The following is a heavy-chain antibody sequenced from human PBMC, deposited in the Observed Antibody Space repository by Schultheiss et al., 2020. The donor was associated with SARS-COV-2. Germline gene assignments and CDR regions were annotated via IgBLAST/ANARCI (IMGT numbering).Heavy chain of an antibody. CDR3: ARGGGLGSTAFDP. CDR1: GGSLSSGSYY. D-gene: IGHD1-1*01. J-gene: IGHJ5*02. V-gene: IGHV4-61*02. CDR2: VYVNGAT. Sequence: SETLSLTCTVSGGSLSSGSYYWSWIRQPAGKGLEWLGRVYVNGATNYNPSFKSRITISLDTAKNLFSLRLSSVTAADTAVYYCARGGGLGSTAFDPWGQGSLVTVSS.